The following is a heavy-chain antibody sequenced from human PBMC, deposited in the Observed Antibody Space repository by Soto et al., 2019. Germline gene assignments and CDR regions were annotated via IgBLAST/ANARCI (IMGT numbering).Heavy chain of an antibody. V-gene: IGHV3-30*18. J-gene: IGHJ6*02. D-gene: IGHD2-15*01. CDR3: AKGGKDWHRHRNIVVVVAARASYYCMDV. CDR2: ISYDGSNK. Sequence: GGSLRLSCAASGFTFSSYGMHWVRQAPGKGLEWVAVISYDGSNKYYADSVKGRFTISRDNSKNTLYLQMNSLRAEDTAVYYCAKGGKDWHRHRNIVVVVAARASYYCMDVWGQGTMVTVSS. CDR1: GFTFSSYG.